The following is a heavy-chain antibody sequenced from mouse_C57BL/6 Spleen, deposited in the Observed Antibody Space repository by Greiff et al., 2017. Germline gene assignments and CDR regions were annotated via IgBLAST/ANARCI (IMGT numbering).Heavy chain of an antibody. CDR3: ARHYDYDGSWFAY. CDR1: GFTFSSYG. D-gene: IGHD2-4*01. J-gene: IGHJ3*01. V-gene: IGHV5-6*01. Sequence: EVKLVESGGDLVKPGGSLKLSCAASGFTFSSYGMSWVRQTPDKRLEWVATISSGGSYTYYPGSVKGRFTISRDNAKNTLYLQMSSLKSEDTAMYYCARHYDYDGSWFAYWGQGTLVTVSA. CDR2: ISSGGSYT.